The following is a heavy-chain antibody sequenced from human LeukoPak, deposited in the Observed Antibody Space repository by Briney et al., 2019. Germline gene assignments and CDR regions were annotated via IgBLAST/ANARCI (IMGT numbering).Heavy chain of an antibody. CDR1: GFTFSSYS. Sequence: PGGSLRLSCAASGFTFSSYSMNWVRQAPGKGLEWVSSISSSSSYIYYPDSVKGRFNISIDNAKNSLYLQMNSLRAEDTAVYYCARAPYYDSSGVLMGFDYWGQGTLVTVSS. J-gene: IGHJ4*02. V-gene: IGHV3-21*01. CDR3: ARAPYYDSSGVLMGFDY. CDR2: ISSSSSYI. D-gene: IGHD3-22*01.